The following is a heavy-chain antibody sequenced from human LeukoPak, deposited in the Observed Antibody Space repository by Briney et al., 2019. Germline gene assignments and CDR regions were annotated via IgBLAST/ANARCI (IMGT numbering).Heavy chain of an antibody. CDR1: GGTFSSYA. CDR3: AREPYYYDSSGLGG. Sequence: GASVKVSCKASGGTFSSYAISWVRQAPGQGLEWMGRIIPILGIANYAQKFQGRVTFTADKSTSTAYMELSSLRSEDTAVYYCAREPYYYDSSGLGGWGQGTLVTVSS. V-gene: IGHV1-69*04. D-gene: IGHD3-22*01. J-gene: IGHJ4*02. CDR2: IIPILGIA.